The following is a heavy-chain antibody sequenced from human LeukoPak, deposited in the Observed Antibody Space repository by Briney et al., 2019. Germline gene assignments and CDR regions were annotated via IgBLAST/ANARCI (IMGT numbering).Heavy chain of an antibody. CDR2: ISSSSSYI. J-gene: IGHJ4*02. V-gene: IGHV3-21*01. CDR1: GFTFSSYS. Sequence: PGGSLRLSCAASGFTFSSYSMNWVRQAPGKGLEWVSSISSSSSYIYYADSVKGRFTISRDNAKNSLYLQMNSLRAEDTAVYYCARGARNERLVLQYLVDYWGQGALVTVSS. D-gene: IGHD6-19*01. CDR3: ARGARNERLVLQYLVDY.